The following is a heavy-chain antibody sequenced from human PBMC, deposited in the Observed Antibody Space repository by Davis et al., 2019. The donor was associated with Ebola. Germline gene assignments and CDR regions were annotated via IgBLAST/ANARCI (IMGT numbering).Heavy chain of an antibody. CDR2: IKKDGIQK. CDR3: ARVVSGY. D-gene: IGHD6-19*01. J-gene: IGHJ4*02. V-gene: IGHV3-7*03. CDR1: GFTFSSYE. Sequence: GGSLRLSCAASGFTFSSYEMNWVRQAPGKGLEWVATIKKDGIQKYYVDSVKGRFIISRDNAKNSLYLQMNSLRDEDTAVYYCARVVSGYWGQGLLVTVSS.